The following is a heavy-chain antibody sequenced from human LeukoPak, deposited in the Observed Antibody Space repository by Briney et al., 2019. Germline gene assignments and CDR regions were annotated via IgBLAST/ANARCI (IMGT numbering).Heavy chain of an antibody. D-gene: IGHD4-11*01. Sequence: GGSLRLSWAAAGFTFSDYYISWIRQAPGEGRDLVSYISSMGSTISYADSVKGRFTISRDNAKNSLYLQMTSLRAEDTAVYYCASYMRKIDYWGKGTLVTVSS. J-gene: IGHJ4*02. CDR3: ASYMRKIDY. CDR2: ISSMGSTI. V-gene: IGHV3-11*01. CDR1: GFTFSDYY.